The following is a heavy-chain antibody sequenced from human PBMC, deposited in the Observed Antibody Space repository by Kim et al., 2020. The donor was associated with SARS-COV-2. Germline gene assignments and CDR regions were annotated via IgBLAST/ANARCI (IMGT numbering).Heavy chain of an antibody. CDR3: VSTNTFDY. Sequence: GGSLRLSCAASGFSFSSYWMSWVRQAPGKGLEWVANIKLDGSEKNYVDSVKGRFTISRDNAKNSLSLQMNSLRADDTAVYYCVSTNTFDYWGRGTLVTVS. CDR1: GFSFSSYW. V-gene: IGHV3-7*05. D-gene: IGHD1-1*01. J-gene: IGHJ4*02. CDR2: IKLDGSEK.